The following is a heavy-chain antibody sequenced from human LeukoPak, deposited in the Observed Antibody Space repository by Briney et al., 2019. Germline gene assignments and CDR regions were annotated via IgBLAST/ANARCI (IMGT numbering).Heavy chain of an antibody. Sequence: GGSLRLSCAASGFTFSSFSMTWVRQAPGKGLEWVSSIIVSGTTYYADSVKGRFRISRDSFRGTLFLQMDSLRVEDTDVYFCAKGSVGNADFAYWGQGALVTVSS. CDR3: AKGSVGNADFAY. D-gene: IGHD6-25*01. V-gene: IGHV3-23*01. J-gene: IGHJ4*02. CDR2: IIVSGTT. CDR1: GFTFSSFS.